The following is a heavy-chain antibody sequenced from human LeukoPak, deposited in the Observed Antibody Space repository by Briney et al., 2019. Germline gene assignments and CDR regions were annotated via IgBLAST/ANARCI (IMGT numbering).Heavy chain of an antibody. J-gene: IGHJ4*02. D-gene: IGHD4-17*01. CDR1: GGSMSNYY. CDR3: AGAVTVSRFDY. CDR2: VYTSGTT. Sequence: PSEILSLTCTVSGGSMSNYYWNWIRQPAGKGLEWIGRVYTSGTTYSKPSLKSRVTMSVDTSKNQFSLNLTSVTAADTGMYYCAGAVTVSRFDYWGQGAVVTVSS. V-gene: IGHV4-4*07.